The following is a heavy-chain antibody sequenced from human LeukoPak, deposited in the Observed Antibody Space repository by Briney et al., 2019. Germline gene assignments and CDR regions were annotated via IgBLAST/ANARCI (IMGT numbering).Heavy chain of an antibody. J-gene: IGHJ4*02. CDR1: GGPLSGYY. D-gene: IGHD3-22*01. CDR3: ARGTQTYYDKAPVDY. Sequence: PSETLSLTCAVYGGPLSGYYWSWIRQPPGKGLEWVGEINHSGSTNYNPSLKSRVTISVDTSKSHFSLKLSSVTAADTAVYYCARGTQTYYDKAPVDYWGQGTLVTVSS. CDR2: INHSGST. V-gene: IGHV4-34*01.